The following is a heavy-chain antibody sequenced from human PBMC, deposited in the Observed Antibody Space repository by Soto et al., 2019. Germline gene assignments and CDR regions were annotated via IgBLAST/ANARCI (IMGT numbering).Heavy chain of an antibody. D-gene: IGHD2-2*01. CDR3: ANTPGAAANYYYYGMDV. CDR2: ISGSGGST. V-gene: IGHV3-23*01. J-gene: IGHJ6*02. CDR1: GFTFSSYA. Sequence: PGGSLRLSCAASGFTFSSYAMSWVRQAPGKGLEWVSAISGSGGSTYYADSVKGRFTISRDNSKNTLYLQMNSLRAEDTAVYYCANTPGAAANYYYYGMDVWGQGTTVTVS.